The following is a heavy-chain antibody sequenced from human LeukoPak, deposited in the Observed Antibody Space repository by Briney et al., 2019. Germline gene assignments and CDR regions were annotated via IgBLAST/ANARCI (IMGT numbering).Heavy chain of an antibody. CDR2: ISYDGNNK. V-gene: IGHV3-30-3*01. J-gene: IGHJ6*02. CDR1: GFTFSSYA. CDR3: ARDPNYYGSGAPYYYYGMDV. Sequence: PGGSLRLSCAASGFTFSSYAMHWVRQAPGKGLEWVAVISYDGNNKYYADSVKGRFTISRDNSKNTLYLQMNSLRAEDTAVYYCARDPNYYGSGAPYYYYGMDVWGQGTTVTVSS. D-gene: IGHD3-10*01.